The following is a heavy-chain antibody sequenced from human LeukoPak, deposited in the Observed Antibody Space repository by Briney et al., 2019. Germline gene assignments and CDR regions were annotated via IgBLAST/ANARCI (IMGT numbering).Heavy chain of an antibody. J-gene: IGHJ4*02. CDR3: TRDRAYKTFDY. CDR1: GFTFSTYW. D-gene: IGHD3-16*01. CDR2: IRPDGSEA. Sequence: GGSLRLSCAASGFTFSTYWMSWVRQAPGKGLEWVAVIRPDGSEAAYVDSVIGRFTISQDNAKNSLFLQMISLRVEDTAVYYCTRDRAYKTFDYWGQGALVTVSS. V-gene: IGHV3-7*04.